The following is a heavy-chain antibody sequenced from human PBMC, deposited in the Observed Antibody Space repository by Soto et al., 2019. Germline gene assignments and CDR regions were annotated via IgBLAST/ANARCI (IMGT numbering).Heavy chain of an antibody. D-gene: IGHD3-22*01. CDR1: GFRFSSYS. J-gene: IGHJ4*02. CDR2: ITATGDRT. Sequence: GGSLRLSCPASGFRFSSYSMSWVRQTPGKGLEWVAAITATGDRTYYADSVTGRFTISRDNSKKTHYLQMTSLRAEDTAMYYCATMNGYFEYWGQGTPVTVSS. CDR3: ATMNGYFEY. V-gene: IGHV3-23*01.